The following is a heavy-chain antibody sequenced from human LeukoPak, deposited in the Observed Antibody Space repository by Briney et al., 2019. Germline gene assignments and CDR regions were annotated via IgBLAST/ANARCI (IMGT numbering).Heavy chain of an antibody. J-gene: IGHJ4*02. Sequence: SETLSLTCTVSGGSISSGGYYWSWIRQHPGKGLEWIGYIYYSGSTYYNPSLKSRVTISVDTSKNQFSLKLSSVTAADTAVYYCARDSHGYSSSSHLGYWGQGTLVTVSS. CDR3: ARDSHGYSSSSHLGY. D-gene: IGHD6-6*01. V-gene: IGHV4-31*03. CDR1: GGSISSGGYY. CDR2: IYYSGST.